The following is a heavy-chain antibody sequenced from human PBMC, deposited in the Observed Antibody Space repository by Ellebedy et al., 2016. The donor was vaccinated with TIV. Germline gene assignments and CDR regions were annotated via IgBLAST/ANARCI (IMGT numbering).Heavy chain of an antibody. CDR3: ARVDYGLAFHI. D-gene: IGHD3-16*01. V-gene: IGHV3-30-3*01. J-gene: IGHJ3*02. CDR1: GFSFSSYA. Sequence: GGSLRLSCTASGFSFSSYAMHWVRQAPGKGLEWVAVISFDGSNKYNTDSVKGRFTISRDNSKNTLYLQMNSLRAEDTAVYYCARVDYGLAFHIWGQGAMVTVSS. CDR2: ISFDGSNK.